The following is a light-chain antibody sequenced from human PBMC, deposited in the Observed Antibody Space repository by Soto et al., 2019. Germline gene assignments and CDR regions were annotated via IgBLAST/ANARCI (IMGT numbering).Light chain of an antibody. J-gene: IGLJ1*01. CDR1: KSDLGSYNL. V-gene: IGLV2-23*02. Sequence: QSALTQPASVSGSPGQSITISCTGTKSDLGSYNLVSWFQHHPGKVPLVMIYEVTKRPSGVSDRFSGSKSVNTASLTISGLQAEEEGDYFCSSYAGGYMYVFGTGTKLTVL. CDR2: EVT. CDR3: SSYAGGYMYV.